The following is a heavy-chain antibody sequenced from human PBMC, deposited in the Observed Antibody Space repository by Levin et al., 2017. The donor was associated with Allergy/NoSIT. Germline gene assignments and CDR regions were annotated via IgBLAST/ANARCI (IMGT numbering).Heavy chain of an antibody. V-gene: IGHV1-46*01. CDR2: INPSGGST. Sequence: GESLKISCKASGYTFTSYYMHWVRQAPGQGLEWMGIINPSGGSTSYAQKFQGRVTMTRDTSTSTVYMELSSLRSEDTAVYYCARDHEVRQNYFDYWGQGTLVTVSS. D-gene: IGHD3-22*01. CDR1: GYTFTSYY. CDR3: ARDHEVRQNYFDY. J-gene: IGHJ4*02.